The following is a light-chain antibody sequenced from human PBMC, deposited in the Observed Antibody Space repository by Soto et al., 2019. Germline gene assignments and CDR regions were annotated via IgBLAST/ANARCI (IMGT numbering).Light chain of an antibody. CDR2: GAS. J-gene: IGKJ5*01. CDR1: QSVTSTY. Sequence: EIVLTQSPGTLSLSPGERATLSCRASQSVTSTYLAWYQQKPGQAPRILIYGASSRAIGIPDRFRGSVSGSDSILTINRLEPEDFAVYYCQPYGSPHTFGQGTRLEIK. V-gene: IGKV3-20*01. CDR3: QPYGSPHT.